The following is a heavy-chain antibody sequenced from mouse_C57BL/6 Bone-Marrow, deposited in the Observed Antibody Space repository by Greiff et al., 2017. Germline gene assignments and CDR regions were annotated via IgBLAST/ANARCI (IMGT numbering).Heavy chain of an antibody. D-gene: IGHD1-1*01. CDR3: ASPTTVVATRYVDV. CDR1: GFTFTDYY. CDR2: INPNNGGT. Sequence: EVQLLQSGPELVKPGASVKISCKASGFTFTDYYMNWVQQSHGKSLEWIGDINPNNGGTCYNQKFKGKFTLTVDRSSSTAYMELRSLTSEDSAVYYWASPTTVVATRYVDVWGTGTTVTVSS. V-gene: IGHV1-26*01. J-gene: IGHJ1*03.